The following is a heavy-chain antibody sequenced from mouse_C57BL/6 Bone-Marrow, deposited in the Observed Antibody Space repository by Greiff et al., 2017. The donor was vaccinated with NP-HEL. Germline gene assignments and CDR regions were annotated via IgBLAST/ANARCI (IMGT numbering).Heavy chain of an antibody. CDR2: IDPENGDT. J-gene: IGHJ3*01. CDR3: TVYYDYDAGFAY. CDR1: GFNIKDDY. V-gene: IGHV14-4*01. D-gene: IGHD2-4*01. Sequence: EVKLQQSGAELVRPGASVKLSCTASGFNIKDDYMHWVKQRPEQGLEWIGWIDPENGDTEYASKFQGKATITADTSSNTAYLQLSSLTSEDTAVYYCTVYYDYDAGFAYWGQGTLVTVSA.